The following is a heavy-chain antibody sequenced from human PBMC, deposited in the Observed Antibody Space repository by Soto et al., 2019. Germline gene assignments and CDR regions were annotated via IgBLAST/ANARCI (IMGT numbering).Heavy chain of an antibody. CDR3: ARYDSSGPESDY. CDR1: GGSISSSGYY. CDR2: IYHSGRT. J-gene: IGHJ4*02. Sequence: SETLSLTCTVSGGSISSSGYYWGWIRQPPGKGLEWIGSIYHSGRTYYNPSLKSRVTISVDTSKNQFSLKLSSVTAADTAVYYCARYDSSGPESDYWGQGTLVTVSS. V-gene: IGHV4-39*07. D-gene: IGHD3-22*01.